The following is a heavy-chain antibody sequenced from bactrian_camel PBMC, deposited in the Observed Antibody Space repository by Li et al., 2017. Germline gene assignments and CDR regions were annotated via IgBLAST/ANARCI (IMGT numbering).Heavy chain of an antibody. J-gene: IGHJ4*01. CDR1: GFTANSCG. V-gene: IGHV3S53*01. CDR3: AADPRSIYSCSWTQRRVYDY. CDR2: TVADGST. D-gene: IGHD1*01. Sequence: HVQLVESGGGSVQAGGSLRLSCTAPGFTANSCGVDWYRQAAGKQREWVSSTVADGSTTYADSVKGRFTISRDNAKNTLYLQMNSLKPEDTAMYYCAADPRSIYSCSWTQRRVYDYWGQGTQVTVSS.